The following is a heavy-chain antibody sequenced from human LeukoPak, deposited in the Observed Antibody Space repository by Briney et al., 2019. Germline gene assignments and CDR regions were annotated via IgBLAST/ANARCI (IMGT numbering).Heavy chain of an antibody. V-gene: IGHV3-49*03. CDR3: TRDCSSSNCFVES. D-gene: IGHD2-2*01. Sequence: GSLRLSCTASGFTFGDYAMSWFRQAPGKGLEWVSLIRDKAYGGTTEYAASVKGRFTISRDDSKNIAYLQVNSLKTEDTGVDYCTRDCSSSNCFVESCVQGTLVTVSS. CDR2: IRDKAYGGTT. J-gene: IGHJ4*02. CDR1: GFTFGDYA.